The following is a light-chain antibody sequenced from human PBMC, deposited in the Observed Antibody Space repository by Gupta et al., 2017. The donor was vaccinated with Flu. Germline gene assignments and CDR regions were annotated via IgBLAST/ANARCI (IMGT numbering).Light chain of an antibody. Sequence: DIQMTQSPSTLSASVGDRITITCRASQSISTWLAWYHQKPGKAPKLLISDASYLQSGVPSRFSGSGSGTEFTLTDSSRQPDYSATYYCQQYDNYPWTFGQGTKVEIK. J-gene: IGKJ1*01. CDR3: QQYDNYPWT. V-gene: IGKV1-5*03. CDR2: DAS. CDR1: QSISTW.